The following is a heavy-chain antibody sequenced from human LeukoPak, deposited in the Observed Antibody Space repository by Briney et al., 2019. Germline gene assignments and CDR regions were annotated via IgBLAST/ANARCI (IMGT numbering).Heavy chain of an antibody. CDR3: AREADDVGASYYFDY. J-gene: IGHJ4*02. CDR2: INPSGGST. V-gene: IGHV1-46*01. CDR1: GYTFTSYY. Sequence: ASVKVSCKASGYTFTSYYMHWVRQAPGQGLEWMGIINPSGGSTSYAQKFQGRVTMTRDTSTSTVYMELSSLRSEDTAVYYCAREADDVGASYYFDYRGQGTLVTVSS. D-gene: IGHD1-26*01.